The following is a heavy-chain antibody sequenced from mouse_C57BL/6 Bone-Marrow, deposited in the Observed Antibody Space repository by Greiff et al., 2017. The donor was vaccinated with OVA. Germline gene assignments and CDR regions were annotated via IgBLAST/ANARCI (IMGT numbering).Heavy chain of an antibody. Sequence: VHVKQSGAELVRPGASVKLSCTASGFNIKDDYMHWVKQRPEQGLEWIGWIDPENGATEYASKFQGKATITADTSSNTAYLQLSSLTSEDTAVYYGTSYGNCDYWGQGTTLTVSS. D-gene: IGHD2-1*01. CDR2: IDPENGAT. CDR3: TSYGNCDY. CDR1: GFNIKDDY. V-gene: IGHV14-4*01. J-gene: IGHJ2*01.